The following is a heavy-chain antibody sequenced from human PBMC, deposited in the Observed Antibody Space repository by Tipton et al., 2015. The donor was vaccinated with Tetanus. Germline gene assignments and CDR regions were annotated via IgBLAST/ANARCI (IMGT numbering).Heavy chain of an antibody. Sequence: VQLVQSGAEVKRPGASLTVSCKASGYTFTGYYLYWVRQAPGQGLEWMGWIDPNSGGTIYAQKFQGRVTMTRDTSISTAYMELRSLRSDDTAVYYCARDRGDYIYYGMDVWGPGTTVTVS. D-gene: IGHD3-22*01. CDR1: GYTFTGYY. J-gene: IGHJ6*02. CDR2: IDPNSGGT. CDR3: ARDRGDYIYYGMDV. V-gene: IGHV1-2*02.